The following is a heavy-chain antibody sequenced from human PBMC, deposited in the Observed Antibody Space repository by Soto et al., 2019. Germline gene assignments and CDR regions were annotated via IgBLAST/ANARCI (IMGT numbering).Heavy chain of an antibody. D-gene: IGHD3-3*01. CDR2: IIPSFGTA. CDR1: GGTFSSYA. J-gene: IGHJ1*01. CDR3: ASLEYYDFWSGYYTF. Sequence: QVQLVQSGAEVKKPGSSVKVSCKASGGTFSSYAISWVRQDPGQGLEWMGGIIPSFGTANYAQKFQGRVTITADASTSTAYMELSSLRSEDTAVYYCASLEYYDFWSGYYTFWGQGTLVTVSS. V-gene: IGHV1-69*01.